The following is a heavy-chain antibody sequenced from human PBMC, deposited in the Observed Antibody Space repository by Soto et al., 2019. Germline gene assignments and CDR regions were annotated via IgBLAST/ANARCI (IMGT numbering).Heavy chain of an antibody. Sequence: SLRLSCVASGFTFDDYAMHWVRQAPGKGLEWVSGISFNSGSIGYAESVKGRFTISRDNARNSLYLQMNSLRAEDTALYYCVRDIEENQLLYDALDFWGQGTMVTVSS. D-gene: IGHD2-2*01. CDR1: GFTFDDYA. CDR2: ISFNSGSI. CDR3: VRDIEENQLLYDALDF. V-gene: IGHV3-9*01. J-gene: IGHJ3*01.